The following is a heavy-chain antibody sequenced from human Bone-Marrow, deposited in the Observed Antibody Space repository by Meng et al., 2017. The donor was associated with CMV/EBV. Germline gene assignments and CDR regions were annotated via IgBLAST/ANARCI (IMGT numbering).Heavy chain of an antibody. CDR3: ARVLTPYYFHSSGYSNDAFDI. D-gene: IGHD3-22*01. Sequence: LRLSCAISGDSVSSNSAAWNWIRQSPSRGLEWLGRTYYRSKWYNDYAVSVKSRITINPDTSKNQFSLQLNSVTPEDTAVYYCARVLTPYYFHSSGYSNDAFDIWGQGTMVTVSS. CDR2: TYYRSKWYN. CDR1: GDSVSSNSAA. J-gene: IGHJ3*02. V-gene: IGHV6-1*01.